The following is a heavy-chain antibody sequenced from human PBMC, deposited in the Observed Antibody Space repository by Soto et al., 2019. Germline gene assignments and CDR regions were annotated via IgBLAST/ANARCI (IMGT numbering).Heavy chain of an antibody. Sequence: QVQLVQSGAEVKKPGASVKVSCKASGYTFTSYDINWVRQATGQGLEWMGWMNPNRGNTGYAQKFQGRVTMTRNTSISPAYMELSSLRSEDTAVYYCASCSGGSCDYYYYGMDVWGQGTTVTVSS. CDR2: MNPNRGNT. J-gene: IGHJ6*02. CDR3: ASCSGGSCDYYYYGMDV. V-gene: IGHV1-8*01. D-gene: IGHD2-15*01. CDR1: GYTFTSYD.